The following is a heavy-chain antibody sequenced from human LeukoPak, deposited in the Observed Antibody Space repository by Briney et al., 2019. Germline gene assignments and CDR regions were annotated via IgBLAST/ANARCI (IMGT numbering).Heavy chain of an antibody. CDR3: ARGGKDIVVVPAFYYGTDV. CDR1: GGSISSGDYY. V-gene: IGHV4-30-4*01. J-gene: IGHJ6*04. CDR2: IYYSGST. D-gene: IGHD2-2*01. Sequence: SETLSLTCTVSGGSISSGDYYWSWIRQPPGKGLEWIGYIYYSGSTYYNPSLKSRVTISVDTSKNQFSLKLSSVTAADTAVYYCARGGKDIVVVPAFYYGTDVWGKGTTVTVSS.